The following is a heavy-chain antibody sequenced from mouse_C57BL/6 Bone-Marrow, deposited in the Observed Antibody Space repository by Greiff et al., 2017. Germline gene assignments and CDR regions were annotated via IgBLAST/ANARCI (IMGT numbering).Heavy chain of an antibody. Sequence: VQLQQPGAELVRPGTPVKLSCKASGYTFTSYWMHWVKQRPGQGLEWIGVIDPSDSYTNYNQKFKGKATLTVDTSSSTAYMQLSSLTSEDSAVYYCAREDDYDGYYARDYWGQGTSVTVSS. CDR3: AREDDYDGYYARDY. J-gene: IGHJ4*01. CDR2: IDPSDSYT. V-gene: IGHV1-59*01. CDR1: GYTFTSYW. D-gene: IGHD2-4*01.